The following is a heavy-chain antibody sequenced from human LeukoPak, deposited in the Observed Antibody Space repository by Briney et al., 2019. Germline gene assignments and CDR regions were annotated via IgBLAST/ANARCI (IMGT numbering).Heavy chain of an antibody. J-gene: IGHJ3*02. D-gene: IGHD1-14*01. CDR2: IYTSGST. Sequence: SETLSLTCTVSGGSISSYYWSWIRQPAGKGLEWIGRIYTSGSTNYNPSLKSRVTMSVDTSKNQFSLKLSSVTAADTAVYYCARYGLRGLTEQVAFDIWGQGSVVTVSS. CDR1: GGSISSYY. CDR3: ARYGLRGLTEQVAFDI. V-gene: IGHV4-4*07.